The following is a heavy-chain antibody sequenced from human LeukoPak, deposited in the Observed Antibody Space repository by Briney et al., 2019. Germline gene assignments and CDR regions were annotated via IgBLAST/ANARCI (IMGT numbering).Heavy chain of an antibody. V-gene: IGHV4-39*07. CDR2: IYYSGNT. D-gene: IGHD6-19*01. CDR1: GGSISSNNYY. Sequence: SETLSLTCTVSGGSISSNNYYWGWIRQPPGKGLDWIGSIYYSGNTYYNPSLKSRVTISVDTSKNQFSLNLSSVTAADTAVYYCARVNKWLVAFDYWGQGTLVTVSS. CDR3: ARVNKWLVAFDY. J-gene: IGHJ4*02.